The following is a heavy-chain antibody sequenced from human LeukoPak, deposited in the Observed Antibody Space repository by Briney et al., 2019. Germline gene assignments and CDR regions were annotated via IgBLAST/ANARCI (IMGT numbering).Heavy chain of an antibody. D-gene: IGHD3-3*01. J-gene: IGHJ3*02. CDR1: GGSISSSSYY. CDR3: AKDGNDFWSGYFNDAFDI. Sequence: SETLSLTCTVSGGSISSSSYYWGWIRQPPGKGLEWIGSIYYSGSTYYNPSLKSRVTISVDTSKNQFSLKLSSVTAADTAVYYCAKDGNDFWSGYFNDAFDIWGQGTMVTVSS. V-gene: IGHV4-39*02. CDR2: IYYSGST.